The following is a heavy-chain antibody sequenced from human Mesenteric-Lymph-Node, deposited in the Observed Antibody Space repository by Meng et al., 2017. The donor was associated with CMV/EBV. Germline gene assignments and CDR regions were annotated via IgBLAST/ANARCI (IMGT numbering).Heavy chain of an antibody. CDR3: ARENLLYGSGSPEGY. J-gene: IGHJ4*02. D-gene: IGHD3-10*01. V-gene: IGHV4-38-2*02. CDR1: GYSISSGYY. CDR2: IYHSGST. Sequence: SETLSLTCTVSGYSISSGYYWGWIRQPPGKGLEWIGSIYHSGSTYYNPSLKSRVTISVDTSKNQFSLKLSSVTAADTAVYYCARENLLYGSGSPEGYWGQGTLVTDSS.